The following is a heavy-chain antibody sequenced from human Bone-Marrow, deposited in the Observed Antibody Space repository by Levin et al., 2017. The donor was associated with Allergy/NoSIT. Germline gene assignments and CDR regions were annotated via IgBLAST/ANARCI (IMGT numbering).Heavy chain of an antibody. Sequence: SCVASGFTFGNAWMNWVRQAPGKGLQWVGRIKGKTDGGTTDYAATVKGRFTISRDDSKKTLYLQMNSLKTEDTAIYYCTTRSHWGQGTLVTVFS. V-gene: IGHV3-15*01. CDR1: GFTFGNAW. CDR3: TTRSH. CDR2: IKGKTDGGTT. J-gene: IGHJ4*02.